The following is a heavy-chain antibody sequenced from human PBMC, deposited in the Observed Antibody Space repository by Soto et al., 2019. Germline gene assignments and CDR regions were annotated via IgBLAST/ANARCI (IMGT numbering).Heavy chain of an antibody. CDR1: GYTFTSYG. Sequence: ASVKVSCKASGYTFTSYGISWVRQAPGQGLEWMGWISAYNGNTNYAQKIQGRVTMTTDTSTSTAYMELRSLRSDDTAVFYCARVRRDFLSGPHQTEYYYYYYYMDVWGKGTTVTVSS. J-gene: IGHJ6*03. D-gene: IGHD3-3*01. CDR2: ISAYNGNT. V-gene: IGHV1-18*01. CDR3: ARVRRDFLSGPHQTEYYYYYYYMDV.